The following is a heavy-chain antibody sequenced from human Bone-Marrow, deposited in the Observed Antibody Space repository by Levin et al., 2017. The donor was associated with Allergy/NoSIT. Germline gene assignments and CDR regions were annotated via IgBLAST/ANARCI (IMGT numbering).Heavy chain of an antibody. CDR1: GYIFSDHY. V-gene: IGHV1-2*04. Sequence: ASVKVSCKTSGYIFSDHYMHWVRQAPGQGLEWMGWINPNGGGSIYAQEFQDWVTMTTDTFSNTAYMEVSSLKSDDTAVYYCARGSSSSYGYGATTIGTDFDYWGQGTLVTVSS. J-gene: IGHJ4*02. CDR3: ARGSSSSYGYGATTIGTDFDY. D-gene: IGHD5-18*01. CDR2: INPNGGGS.